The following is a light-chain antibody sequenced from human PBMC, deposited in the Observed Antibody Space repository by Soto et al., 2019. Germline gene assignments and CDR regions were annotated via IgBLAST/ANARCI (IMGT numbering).Light chain of an antibody. CDR1: QSVRS. J-gene: IGKJ1*01. V-gene: IGKV3-11*01. Sequence: EIVLTQSPATLSLSPGERATLSCRASQSVRSLAWYQQKPDQAPRLLIYDASNRATGIPARFSGSGSGTDFTLTISSLEPEDFAVYYCQQRSNWARTFGQGTKVEIK. CDR3: QQRSNWART. CDR2: DAS.